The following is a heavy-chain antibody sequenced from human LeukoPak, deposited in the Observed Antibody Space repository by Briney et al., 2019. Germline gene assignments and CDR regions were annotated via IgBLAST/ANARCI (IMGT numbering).Heavy chain of an antibody. J-gene: IGHJ4*02. V-gene: IGHV3-7*01. CDR2: IKQDGSEI. CDR3: ARDTRGIFDY. Sequence: GSLRLSCAASRFTFSSYWMSWVRQAPGKGLEWVANIKQDGSEIHYVDSVGGRFTISRDNAKNSLYLQMNSLRVEDTAVYYCARDTRGIFDYWGQGTLVTVSS. D-gene: IGHD3-10*01. CDR1: RFTFSSYW.